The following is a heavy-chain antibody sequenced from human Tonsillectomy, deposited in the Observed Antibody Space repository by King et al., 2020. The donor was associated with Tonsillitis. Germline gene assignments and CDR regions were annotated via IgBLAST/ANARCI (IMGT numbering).Heavy chain of an antibody. Sequence: VQLVESGGGVVQPGRSLRLSCAASGFTFSSYAMHWVRQAPGKGLEWVAVISYDGSNKYYADSVKCRFTISRDNSKNTLYLQMNSLRAEDTAVYYCAREYACSTSCPPDYWGQGTLVTVSS. CDR1: GFTFSSYA. V-gene: IGHV3-30-3*01. CDR2: ISYDGSNK. J-gene: IGHJ4*02. D-gene: IGHD2-2*01. CDR3: AREYACSTSCPPDY.